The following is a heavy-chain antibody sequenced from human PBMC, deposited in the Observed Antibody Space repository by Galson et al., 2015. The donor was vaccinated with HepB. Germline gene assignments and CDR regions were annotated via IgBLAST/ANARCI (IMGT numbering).Heavy chain of an antibody. J-gene: IGHJ4*02. CDR2: ISYDGSNK. V-gene: IGHV3-30*18. D-gene: IGHD3-16*01. Sequence: SLRLSCAASGFTFSSYGMHWVRQAPGKGLEWVAVISYDGSNKYYADSVKGRFTISRDNSKNTLYLQMNSLRAEDTAVYYCAKKALGGYFDYWGQGTLVTVSS. CDR3: AKKALGGYFDY. CDR1: GFTFSSYG.